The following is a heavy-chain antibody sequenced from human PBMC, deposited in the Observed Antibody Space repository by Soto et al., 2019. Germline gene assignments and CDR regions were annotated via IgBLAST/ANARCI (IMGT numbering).Heavy chain of an antibody. V-gene: IGHV4-31*03. CDR1: GGSISSGGYY. CDR2: IYYSGST. D-gene: IGHD4-17*01. J-gene: IGHJ4*02. Sequence: QVQLQESGPGLVKPSQALSLTCTVSGGSISSGGYYWSWIRQHPGKGLEWIGYIYYSGSTYYNPSLKSRVTISVDKSKNQFSLKLSSVTAADTAVYYCARGQTDYGDSHFYYWGQGTLVTVS. CDR3: ARGQTDYGDSHFYY.